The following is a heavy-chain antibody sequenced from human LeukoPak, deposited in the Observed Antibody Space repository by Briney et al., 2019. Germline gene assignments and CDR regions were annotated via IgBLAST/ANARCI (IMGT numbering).Heavy chain of an antibody. D-gene: IGHD2-15*01. CDR1: GGSFSGYY. CDR2: INHRGST. J-gene: IGHJ4*02. Sequence: PSETLSLTCAVYGGSFSGYYWSWIRQPPGKGLEWIGEINHRGSTNYNPSLKSRVTISVDTSKNQFSLKLPSVTAADTAVYYCARGGYCSGGSCYGGGFDYWGQGILVTVSS. CDR3: ARGGYCSGGSCYGGGFDY. V-gene: IGHV4-34*01.